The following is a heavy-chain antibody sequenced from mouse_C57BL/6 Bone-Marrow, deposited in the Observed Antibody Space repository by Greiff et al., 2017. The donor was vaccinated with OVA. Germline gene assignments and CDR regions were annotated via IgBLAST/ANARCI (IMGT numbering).Heavy chain of an antibody. CDR2: IHPSDSDT. V-gene: IGHV1-74*01. D-gene: IGHD4-1*01. CDR3: ARPLTGTKGDFDY. J-gene: IGHJ2*01. CDR1: GYTFTSYW. Sequence: QVQLQQPGAELVKPGASVKLSCKASGYTFTSYWMHWVKQRPGQGLEWIGRIHPSDSDTNYNQKFKGKATLTVDKSSSTAYMQLSSLTSEDSAVYYSARPLTGTKGDFDYWGQGTTLTVSS.